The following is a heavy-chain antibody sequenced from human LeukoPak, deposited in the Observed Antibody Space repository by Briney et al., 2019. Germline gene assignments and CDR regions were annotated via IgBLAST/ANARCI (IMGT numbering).Heavy chain of an antibody. CDR2: MNPNSGNT. D-gene: IGHD3-9*01. J-gene: IGHJ3*02. Sequence: ASVKVSCKASGYTFTNYDINWVRQATGQGLEWMGWMNPNSGNTGYAQKFQGRVTMTRSTSITTAYMELSSLRSEDTAVYYCASSGPTGYYFQDAFDIWGQGTMVTISS. V-gene: IGHV1-8*01. CDR3: ASSGPTGYYFQDAFDI. CDR1: GYTFTNYD.